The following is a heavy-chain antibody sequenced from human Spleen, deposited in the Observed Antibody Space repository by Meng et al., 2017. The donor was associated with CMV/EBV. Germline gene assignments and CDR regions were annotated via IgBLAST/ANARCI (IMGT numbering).Heavy chain of an antibody. Sequence: ASVKVSCKASGYIFTGDYMHWVRQAPGQGLEWMGWINPHSGTTKCAQHFQGRVTLTRDTSINTAYMELSSLTSDDTAMYYCARGDGGIDYWGQGTLVTVSS. D-gene: IGHD3-16*01. CDR1: GYIFTGDY. CDR2: INPHSGTT. CDR3: ARGDGGIDY. J-gene: IGHJ4*02. V-gene: IGHV1-2*02.